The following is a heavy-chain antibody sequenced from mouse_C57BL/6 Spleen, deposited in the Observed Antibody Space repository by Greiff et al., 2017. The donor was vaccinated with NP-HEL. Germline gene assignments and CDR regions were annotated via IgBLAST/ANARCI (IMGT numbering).Heavy chain of an antibody. CDR2: IYPGSGNT. CDR1: GYTFTDYY. J-gene: IGHJ4*01. Sequence: VKLMESGAELVRPGASVKLSCKASGYTFTDYYINWVKQRPGQGLEWIARIYPGSGNTYYNEKFKGKATLTAEKSSSTAYMQLSSLTSEDSAVYFCARREAMDYWGQGTSVTVSS. V-gene: IGHV1-76*01. CDR3: ARREAMDY.